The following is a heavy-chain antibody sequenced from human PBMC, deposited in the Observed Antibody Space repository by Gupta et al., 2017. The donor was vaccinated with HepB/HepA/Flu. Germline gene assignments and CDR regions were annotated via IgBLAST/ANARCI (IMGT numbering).Heavy chain of an antibody. CDR2: VVLTGAT. J-gene: IGHJ4*02. CDR3: VRGRSRYDNTIGDY. CDR1: GGSFKSYY. V-gene: IGHV4-34*01. Sequence: QVHLRQWGAGLLMPSETLSLTCAVPGGSFKSYYWSWVRQSPGKGLQWIGEVVLTGATNLNPSLKSRVTISIDTVKDQFSLTLTYVIAADTAMYYCVRGRSRYDNTIGDYWGQGTLVTVSA. D-gene: IGHD1-1*01.